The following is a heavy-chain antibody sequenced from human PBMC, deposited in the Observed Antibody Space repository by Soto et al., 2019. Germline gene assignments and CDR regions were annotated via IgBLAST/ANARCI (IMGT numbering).Heavy chain of an antibody. Sequence: EVQVLESGGGLVEPGGSLRLSCVGSGFTFSTYAMNWVRRAPGKGLEWVSGISGSGSVRYYADSVRGRFIISRDNSNNTLNLQMDSLRAEDTAIYYCTKTPRSFYYYMDVWGKGTTVTVSS. J-gene: IGHJ6*03. CDR3: TKTPRSFYYYMDV. V-gene: IGHV3-23*01. CDR1: GFTFSTYA. CDR2: ISGSGSVR. D-gene: IGHD3-3*01.